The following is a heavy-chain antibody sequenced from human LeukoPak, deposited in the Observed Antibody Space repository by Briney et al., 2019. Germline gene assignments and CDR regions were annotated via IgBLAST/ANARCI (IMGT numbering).Heavy chain of an antibody. CDR2: INPNSGGT. Sequence: ASVKVSCKASGYTFTGYYMHWLRQAPGQGLDWMGWINPNSGGTNYAQNFQGRVTMTRDTSINTAYMELSRLRSDDTAVYYCARSMQQLRHFQHWGQGTLVTVSS. CDR3: ARSMQQLRHFQH. V-gene: IGHV1-2*02. D-gene: IGHD6-13*01. CDR1: GYTFTGYY. J-gene: IGHJ1*01.